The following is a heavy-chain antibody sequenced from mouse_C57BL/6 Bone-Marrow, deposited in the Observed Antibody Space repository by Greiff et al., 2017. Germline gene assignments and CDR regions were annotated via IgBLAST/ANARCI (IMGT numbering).Heavy chain of an antibody. CDR3: ARLGRDYAMDY. CDR2: IDPANGTT. CDR1: GFNIKNTY. V-gene: IGHV14-3*01. Sequence: EVQLHQSVAELVRPGASVQLSCTASGFNIKNTYMPWVKQRPEQGLEWIGRIDPANGTTIYAPKFPGKATVPADTSSNTAYLQLSSRTSEDTAIYYCARLGRDYAMDYWGQGTSVTVSS. J-gene: IGHJ4*01.